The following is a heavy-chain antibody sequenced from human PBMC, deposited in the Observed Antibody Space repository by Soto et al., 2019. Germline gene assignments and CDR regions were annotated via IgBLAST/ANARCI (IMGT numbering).Heavy chain of an antibody. Sequence: VGSLRLSCAASGFTFSSYGMHWVRQAPGKGLEWVAVISYDGSNKYYAHSVKGRFTISRDNSKNTLYLQMNSLRAEDTAVYYCATDLYDSLDYWGQGTLVTVSS. CDR1: GFTFSSYG. V-gene: IGHV3-30*03. CDR3: ATDLYDSLDY. J-gene: IGHJ4*02. CDR2: ISYDGSNK. D-gene: IGHD3-22*01.